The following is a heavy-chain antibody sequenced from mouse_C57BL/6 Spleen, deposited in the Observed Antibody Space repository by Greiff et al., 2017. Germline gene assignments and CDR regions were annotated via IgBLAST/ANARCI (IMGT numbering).Heavy chain of an antibody. CDR3: AGGFIYYYGRGFDY. J-gene: IGHJ2*01. V-gene: IGHV3-6*01. D-gene: IGHD1-1*01. CDR2: ISYDGSN. CDR1: GYSITSGYY. Sequence: EVKLLESGPGLVKPSQSLSLTCSVTGYSITSGYYWNWIRQFPGNKLEWMGYISYDGSNNSNPSLKNRISITRDTSKNQFFLKLNSVTTEDTATYYCAGGFIYYYGRGFDYWGQGTTLTVSS.